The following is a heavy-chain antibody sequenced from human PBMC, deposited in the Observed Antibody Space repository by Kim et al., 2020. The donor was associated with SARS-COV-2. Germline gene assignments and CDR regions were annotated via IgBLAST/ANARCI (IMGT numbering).Heavy chain of an antibody. J-gene: IGHJ4*02. CDR1: GGTFSSYA. V-gene: IGHV1-69*13. CDR3: ASLQRKVDSSGYQY. Sequence: SVKVSCKASGGTFSSYAISWVRQAPGQGLEWMGGIIPIFGTANYAQKFQGRVTITADESTSTAYMELSSLRSEDTAVYYCASLQRKVDSSGYQYWGQGTLVTVSS. D-gene: IGHD3-22*01. CDR2: IIPIFGTA.